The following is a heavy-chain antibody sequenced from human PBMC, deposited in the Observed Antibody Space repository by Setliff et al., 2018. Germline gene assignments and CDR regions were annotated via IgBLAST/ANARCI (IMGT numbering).Heavy chain of an antibody. CDR3: ARAPLESGYYYGQGHYFDY. CDR1: GGTFSSYY. CDR2: FNPSGGST. D-gene: IGHD5-18*01. Sequence: ASVKVSCKASGGTFSSYYIHWVRQAPGQGLEWMGLFNPSGGSTKYAEKFQGRVTMTRDTSTTTVYMELSSLRSDDTAVYYCARAPLESGYYYGQGHYFDYWGQGTLVTVSS. V-gene: IGHV1-46*01. J-gene: IGHJ4*02.